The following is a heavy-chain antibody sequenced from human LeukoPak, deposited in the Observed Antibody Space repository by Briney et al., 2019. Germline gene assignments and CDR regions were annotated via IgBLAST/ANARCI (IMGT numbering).Heavy chain of an antibody. V-gene: IGHV3-7*01. J-gene: IGHJ4*02. CDR2: IKQDGSEK. CDR1: TFTSNSIW. Sequence: GNLRCSSSAYTFTSNSIWMNRLRQAPGKGLEWVASIKQDGSEKYYVDSVKGRFTISRDNAKNSLYLQMNSLRAEDTAVYYCASLEYWGQGTLVTVSS. CDR3: ASLEY.